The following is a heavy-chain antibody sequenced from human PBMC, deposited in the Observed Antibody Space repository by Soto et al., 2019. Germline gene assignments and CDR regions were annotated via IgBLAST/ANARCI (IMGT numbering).Heavy chain of an antibody. CDR1: GFTFSSYS. J-gene: IGHJ6*02. CDR3: ARRPVAGTGWDYYYYGMDV. Sequence: EVQLVESGGGLVKPGGSLRLSCAASGFTFSSYSMNWVRQAPGKGLEWVSSISSISSYIYYADSVKGRFTISRDNAKNSLYLQMNSLRAEDTSVYYCARRPVAGTGWDYYYYGMDVWGQGTTVTVSS. V-gene: IGHV3-21*01. D-gene: IGHD6-19*01. CDR2: ISSISSYI.